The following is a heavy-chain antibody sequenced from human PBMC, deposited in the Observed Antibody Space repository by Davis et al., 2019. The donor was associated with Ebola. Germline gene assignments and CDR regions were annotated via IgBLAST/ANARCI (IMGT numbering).Heavy chain of an antibody. V-gene: IGHV7-4-1*02. CDR3: ARATDYDFWSGYYTGSRLDY. Sequence: ASVKVSCKASGYTFTSYPMNCVRQAPGHGLEWMGWININTGNPMYAQDFTGRFVFSLDTSVSTAYLQISSLKAEDTAVYYRARATDYDFWSGYYTGSRLDYWGQGTLVTVSS. J-gene: IGHJ4*02. CDR1: GYTFTSYP. CDR2: ININTGNP. D-gene: IGHD3-3*01.